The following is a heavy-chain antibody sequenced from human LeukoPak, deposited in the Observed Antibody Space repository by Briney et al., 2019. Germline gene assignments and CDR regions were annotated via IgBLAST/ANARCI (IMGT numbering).Heavy chain of an antibody. V-gene: IGHV3-74*01. D-gene: IGHD4-23*01. CDR2: INSDGSST. J-gene: IGHJ3*02. CDR1: GFTFSSYW. Sequence: GGSLRLSCAASGFTFSSYWMHWVRQAPGKGLVWVSRINSDGSSTSYADSVKGRFTISRDNAKNTLYLQMNSLRAEDTAVYYCARVVGTTVVTPVYAFDIWGQGTMVTVSS. CDR3: ARVVGTTVVTPVYAFDI.